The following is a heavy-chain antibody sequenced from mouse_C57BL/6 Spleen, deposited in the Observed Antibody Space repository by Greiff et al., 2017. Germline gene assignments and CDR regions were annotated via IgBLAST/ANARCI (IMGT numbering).Heavy chain of an antibody. CDR1: GYTFTSYW. CDR2: IDPSDSYT. CDR3: ARDLYYGSSYGYYAMDY. D-gene: IGHD1-1*01. Sequence: QVQLQQPGAELVRPGTSVKLSCKASGYTFTSYWMHWVKQRPGQGLEWIGVIDPSDSYTNYNQKFKGKATLTVDTSSSTAYMQLSSLTSEDSAVYYCARDLYYGSSYGYYAMDYWGQGTSVTVSS. V-gene: IGHV1-59*01. J-gene: IGHJ4*01.